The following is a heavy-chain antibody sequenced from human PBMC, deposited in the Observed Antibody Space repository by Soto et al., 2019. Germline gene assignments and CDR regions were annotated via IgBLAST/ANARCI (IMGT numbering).Heavy chain of an antibody. J-gene: IGHJ6*02. CDR2: IIPIFDIT. CDR3: ARPDEGGYSSNHHYYYALDV. Sequence: QVQLVQSGAEVKKPGSSVKVSCKASGGTFSSYSISWVRQAPGQGLEWMRGIIPIFDITNYAQKFQGRVTITADESTSTAYMELSSLGSDDTAVYYCARPDEGGYSSNHHYYYALDVGGQGTTVTV. V-gene: IGHV1-69*01. D-gene: IGHD3-22*01. CDR1: GGTFSSYS.